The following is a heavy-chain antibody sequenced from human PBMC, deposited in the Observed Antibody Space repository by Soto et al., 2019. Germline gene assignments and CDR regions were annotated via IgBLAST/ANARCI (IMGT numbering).Heavy chain of an antibody. J-gene: IGHJ4*02. D-gene: IGHD2-2*01. CDR2: IIPIFGTA. Sequence: ASVKVSCKASGGTFSSYAISWVRQAPGQGLEWMGGIIPIFGTANYAQKFQGRVTITADESTSTAYLELSSLRSEDTAVYYCALVVATKGYCRSTSCSYLDYWGQGTLVTVSS. CDR3: ALVVATKGYCRSTSCSYLDY. V-gene: IGHV1-69*13. CDR1: GGTFSSYA.